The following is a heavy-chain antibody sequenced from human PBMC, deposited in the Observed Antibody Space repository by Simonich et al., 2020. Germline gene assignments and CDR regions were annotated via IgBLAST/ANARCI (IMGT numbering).Heavy chain of an antibody. J-gene: IGHJ6*02. CDR3: ARWIAVAGTGAYGMDV. CDR2: ISSSSSYI. Sequence: EVQLVESGGGLVKPGGSLRLSCAASGFSFSSYSMNWVRQAPGKGLEWVSSISSSSSYIYYADSEKGRFTIYRDNAKNTRYLQKNSLRAEDTAVYYCARWIAVAGTGAYGMDVWGQGTTVTVSS. D-gene: IGHD6-19*01. V-gene: IGHV3-21*01. CDR1: GFSFSSYS.